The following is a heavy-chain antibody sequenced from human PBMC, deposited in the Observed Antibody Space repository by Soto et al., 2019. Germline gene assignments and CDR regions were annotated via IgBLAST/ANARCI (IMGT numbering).Heavy chain of an antibody. V-gene: IGHV1-46*01. Sequence: QVQLVQSGAEVKKPGASVKVSCKASGYTFTSYYMHLVRQAPGQGLEWMGIINPSGGSTSYAQKFQGRVNMTRDTSTSTVYMELSSLRSEDTAVYYCARVQQLGFDYWGQGTLVTVSS. CDR2: INPSGGST. J-gene: IGHJ4*02. CDR3: ARVQQLGFDY. CDR1: GYTFTSYY. D-gene: IGHD6-6*01.